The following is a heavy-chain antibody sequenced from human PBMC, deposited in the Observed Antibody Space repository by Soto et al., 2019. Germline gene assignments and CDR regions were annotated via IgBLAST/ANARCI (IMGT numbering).Heavy chain of an antibody. J-gene: IGHJ5*02. CDR3: ARAKRGYSGYGRWFDP. CDR2: INHSGST. CDR1: GGSFSGYD. D-gene: IGHD5-12*01. Sequence: SETMSLTCGVYGGSFSGYDWSWIRQPPGKGLEWIGEINHSGSTNYNPSLKSRVTISVDTSKNQFPLKLSSVTAADTAVYYCARAKRGYSGYGRWFDPWGQGTLVTVSS. V-gene: IGHV4-34*01.